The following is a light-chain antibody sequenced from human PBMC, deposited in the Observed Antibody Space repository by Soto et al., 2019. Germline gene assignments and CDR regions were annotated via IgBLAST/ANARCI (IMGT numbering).Light chain of an antibody. CDR2: GVS. CDR3: QQYGSSPLIT. CDR1: QNIRSN. J-gene: IGKJ5*01. Sequence: EIVMTQSPGTLSVSPWERATLSCRASQNIRSNLAWYQQKPGQAPKFLIYGVSSRATGIPDRFSGSGSGTDFTLTISRLEPEDFAVYHCQQYGSSPLITFGQGTRLEIK. V-gene: IGKV3-20*01.